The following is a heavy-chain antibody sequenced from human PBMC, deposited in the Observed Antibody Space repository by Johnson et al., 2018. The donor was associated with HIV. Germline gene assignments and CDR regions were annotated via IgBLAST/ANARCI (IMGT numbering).Heavy chain of an antibody. CDR1: GFTFSSYA. J-gene: IGHJ3*02. CDR2: FSYDGSNK. V-gene: IGHV3-30*04. Sequence: QVQLVESGGDVVQPGRSLRLSCTASGFTFSSYALHWVRQAPGKGLEWVAVFSYDGSNKYYADSVKGRFTISRDNSKNTLYLQMNSLRAEDTAVYYCAKADHSSGWYLAFDIWGQGTMVTVSS. D-gene: IGHD6-19*01. CDR3: AKADHSSGWYLAFDI.